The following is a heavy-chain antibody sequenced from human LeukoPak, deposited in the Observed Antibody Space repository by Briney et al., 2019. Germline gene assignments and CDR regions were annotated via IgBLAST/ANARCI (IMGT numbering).Heavy chain of an antibody. CDR2: IKQDGSEK. Sequence: GGSLRLSCAASGFTFSSYWMSWVRQAPGKGLEWVANIKQDGSEKYYVDSVKGRFTISRDNAKNSLYLQMNSLRAEDTAVYYCASLYGSGPNWFDPWGQGTLVTVSS. V-gene: IGHV3-7*01. D-gene: IGHD3-10*01. CDR3: ASLYGSGPNWFDP. CDR1: GFTFSSYW. J-gene: IGHJ5*02.